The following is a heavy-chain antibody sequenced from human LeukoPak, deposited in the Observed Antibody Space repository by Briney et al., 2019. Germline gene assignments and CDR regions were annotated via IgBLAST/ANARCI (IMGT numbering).Heavy chain of an antibody. Sequence: SETLSLTCAVCGXSFSGYYWSWIRQPPGKGLEWIGEINHSGSTNYNPSLKSRVTISVDTSKNQFSLKLSSVTAADTAVYYCAIAAGLDNWFDPWGQGTLVTVSS. D-gene: IGHD6-13*01. J-gene: IGHJ5*02. CDR3: AIAAGLDNWFDP. V-gene: IGHV4-34*01. CDR1: GXSFSGYY. CDR2: INHSGST.